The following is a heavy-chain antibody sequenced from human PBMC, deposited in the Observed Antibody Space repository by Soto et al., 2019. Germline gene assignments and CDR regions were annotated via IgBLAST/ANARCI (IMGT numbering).Heavy chain of an antibody. V-gene: IGHV3-23*01. CDR1: GFPFSSYA. CDR2: ISGGGNDR. Sequence: PGGSLRLSCASSGFPFSSYAMSWVRQTPEKGLEWVAGISGGGNDRYYADFVQGRFTFSRDNSRNILYLQMNSLRADDTAMYFCARSRFMVAPANEPFDYWGPGTLDTVSS. J-gene: IGHJ4*02. CDR3: ARSRFMVAPANEPFDY. D-gene: IGHD2-2*01.